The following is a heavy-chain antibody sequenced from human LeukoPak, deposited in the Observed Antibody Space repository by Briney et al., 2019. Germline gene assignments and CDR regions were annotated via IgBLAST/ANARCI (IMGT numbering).Heavy chain of an antibody. CDR3: ARGAVAPLSP. V-gene: IGHV4-34*01. D-gene: IGHD2-21*01. CDR2: INHSGST. Sequence: SETLSLTCAVYGGSFSGYYWSWIRQPPGKGLEWIGEINHSGSTNYNPSLKSRVTISVDTSKNQFSLKLSSVTAADTAVYYCARGAVAPLSPWGQGTLVTVSS. CDR1: GGSFSGYY. J-gene: IGHJ5*02.